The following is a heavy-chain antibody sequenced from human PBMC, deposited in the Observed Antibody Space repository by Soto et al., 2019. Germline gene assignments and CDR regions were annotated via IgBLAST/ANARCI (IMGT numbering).Heavy chain of an antibody. CDR1: GLSFSGYY. V-gene: IGHV4-34*01. D-gene: IGHD6-6*01. CDR2: INHSGST. J-gene: IGHJ5*02. CDR3: AGVVINNKYKWFDA. Sequence: SETLSLTCAFYGLSFSGYYWSSIRQPPGKGLEWIGEINHSGSTNYNPSLKSRLTISIDTSENQFSLKLSSVTAADAAVYYCAGVVINNKYKWFDAWGQGILVTVSS.